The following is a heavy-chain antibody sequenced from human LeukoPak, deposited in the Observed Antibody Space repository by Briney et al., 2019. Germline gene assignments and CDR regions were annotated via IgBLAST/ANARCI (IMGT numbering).Heavy chain of an antibody. V-gene: IGHV4-39*07. Sequence: SETLSLTCTVSGGSISSSSYYWGWIRQPPGKGLEWIGSIYYSGSTYYNPSLKSRVTISVDTSKNQFSLKLSSVTAADTAVYYCARASTVTHIYYYYYMDVWGKGTTVTVSS. CDR3: ARASTVTHIYYYYYMDV. CDR1: GGSISSSSYY. CDR2: IYYSGST. D-gene: IGHD4-11*01. J-gene: IGHJ6*03.